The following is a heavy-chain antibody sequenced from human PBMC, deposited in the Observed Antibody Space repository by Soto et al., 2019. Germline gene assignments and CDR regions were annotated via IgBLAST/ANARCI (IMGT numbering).Heavy chain of an antibody. D-gene: IGHD3-10*01. CDR3: AKARTLTLGSVYDSFDS. CDR1: GFTFSSYA. J-gene: IGHJ4*02. CDR2: ISGSGGST. V-gene: IGHV3-23*01. Sequence: EVQLLESGGGLVQHGGSLRLTCAASGFTFSSYAMGWVRQAPGKGLEWVSVISGSGGSTYYAGSVKGRFTTSRDNSKNTLFLQMNTVRAVDTAVYFCAKARTLTLGSVYDSFDSWGQGTLGTVSS.